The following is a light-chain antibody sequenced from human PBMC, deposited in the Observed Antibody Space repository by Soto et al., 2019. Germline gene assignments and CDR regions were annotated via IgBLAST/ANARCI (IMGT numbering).Light chain of an antibody. Sequence: EIVLTQSPGTLSLSPGERATLSCRSSQSIATYSLALYQQKPCQAPRLLICGASSRATGIPDRFSGSGSGKASTLNITRMEPEDFAVYYCHYGNSVPGKFDQGTKVDI. CDR3: HYGNSVPGK. CDR2: GAS. J-gene: IGKJ1*01. CDR1: QSIATYS. V-gene: IGKV3-20*01.